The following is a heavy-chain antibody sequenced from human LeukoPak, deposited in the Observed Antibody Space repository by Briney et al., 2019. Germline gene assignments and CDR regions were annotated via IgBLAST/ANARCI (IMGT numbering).Heavy chain of an antibody. D-gene: IGHD3-10*01. Sequence: SETLSLTCTVSGDSISSSSYYWGWIRQPPGKGLEWIGSIYYSGSIYYNPSLKSRVTISVDTSTNQFSLKLTSVAAADTAVYYCARGRLTMVRGVTPVELDYWGQGTLVTVSS. CDR2: IYYSGSI. J-gene: IGHJ4*02. CDR1: GDSISSSSYY. V-gene: IGHV4-39*07. CDR3: ARGRLTMVRGVTPVELDY.